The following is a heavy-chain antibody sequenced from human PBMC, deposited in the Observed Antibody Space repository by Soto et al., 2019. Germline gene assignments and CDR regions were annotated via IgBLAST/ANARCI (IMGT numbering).Heavy chain of an antibody. CDR2: IIPILGIA. J-gene: IGHJ6*03. Sequence: ASVKVSCKASGGTFSSYTISWVRQAPGQGLEWMGRIIPILGIANYAQKFQGRVTITADKSTSTAYMELSSLRSEDTAVYYCASNRRGIEHGSGSYYYYYYMDVWGKGTTVTVSS. CDR1: GGTFSSYT. D-gene: IGHD3-10*01. CDR3: ASNRRGIEHGSGSYYYYYYMDV. V-gene: IGHV1-69*02.